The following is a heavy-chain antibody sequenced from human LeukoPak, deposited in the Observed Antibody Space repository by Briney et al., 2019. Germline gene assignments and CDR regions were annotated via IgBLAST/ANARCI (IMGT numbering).Heavy chain of an antibody. V-gene: IGHV3-30*04. D-gene: IGHD3-10*01. Sequence: GGSLRLSCAASGFNFTNYGFHWVRQAPGKGLEWVAGISSDGSNKFYADSGKGRFTISRDSSKNTVYLQMNGLRVEDTAIYYCTRPRGEGYGLGSFVWLYWGQGTLVTVSS. CDR3: TRPRGEGYGLGSFVWLY. J-gene: IGHJ4*02. CDR1: GFNFTNYG. CDR2: ISSDGSNK.